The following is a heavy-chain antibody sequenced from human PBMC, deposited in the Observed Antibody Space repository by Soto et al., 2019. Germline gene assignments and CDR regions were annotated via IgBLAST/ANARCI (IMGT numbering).Heavy chain of an antibody. D-gene: IGHD2-15*01. V-gene: IGHV4-31*03. CDR1: GGSISIGGYY. J-gene: IGHJ5*02. Sequence: SETLSLTCTVSGGSISIGGYYWSWIRQHPGKGLEWIGYIYYSGSNYYNPSLKSRVTISVETSKNQFALQLSSVTAADTAVYYCARELGCCSGGSCRLFWLEPW. CDR2: IYYSGSN. CDR3: ARELGCCSGGSCRLFWLEP.